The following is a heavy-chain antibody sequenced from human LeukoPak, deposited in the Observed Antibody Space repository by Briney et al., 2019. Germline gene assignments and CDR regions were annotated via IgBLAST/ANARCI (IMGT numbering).Heavy chain of an antibody. D-gene: IGHD4-17*01. Sequence: SETLSLTCTVSGGSITSYYWSWIRQPPGKGLEWIGFISYGGSTNSNPSLKSRASMSIDTSNQFSLNLSSVTAADTAVYYCARTLGKDYGDSWGVTDYWGQGTLVIVHS. CDR3: ARTLGKDYGDSWGVTDY. CDR2: ISYGGST. V-gene: IGHV4-59*01. CDR1: GGSITSYY. J-gene: IGHJ4*02.